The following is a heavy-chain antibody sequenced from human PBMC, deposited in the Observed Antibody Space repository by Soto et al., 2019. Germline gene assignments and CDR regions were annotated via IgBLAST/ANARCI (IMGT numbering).Heavy chain of an antibody. CDR2: ISGSGFST. V-gene: IGHV3-23*01. Sequence: GSLRLSCAASGFICSSYAMNWVRQAPGKGLEWVSGISGSGFSTYYADSMKGRFTISRDNSKKTVYLQMNSLRVEDTALYYCAKELNHGSGLAQADYWGQGTLVTVSS. D-gene: IGHD3-10*01. CDR3: AKELNHGSGLAQADY. J-gene: IGHJ4*02. CDR1: GFICSSYA.